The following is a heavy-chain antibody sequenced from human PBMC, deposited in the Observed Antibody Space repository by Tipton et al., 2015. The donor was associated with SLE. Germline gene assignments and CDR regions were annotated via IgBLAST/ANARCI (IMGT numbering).Heavy chain of an antibody. CDR3: AKDRRGYYDSSGYLDY. CDR2: ISYDGSNK. V-gene: IGHV3-30-3*01. CDR1: GFTFSSYA. Sequence: SLRLSCAASGFTFSSYAMHWVRQAPGKGLEWVAVISYDGSNKYYADSVKGRFTISRDNAKNSLYLQMNSLRAEDTAVYYCAKDRRGYYDSSGYLDYWGQGTLVTVSS. D-gene: IGHD3-22*01. J-gene: IGHJ4*02.